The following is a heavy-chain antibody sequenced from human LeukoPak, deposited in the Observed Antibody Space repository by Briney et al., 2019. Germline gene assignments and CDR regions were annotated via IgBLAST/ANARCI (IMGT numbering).Heavy chain of an antibody. CDR3: ARGPNCGGDCYHFDY. D-gene: IGHD2-21*01. Sequence: ASVKVSCKAFGCTFTGYYMHWVRQAPGQGLEWMGWVNPNSGGTNYAQKFQGRVTMTRDTSTNTAYMELSRLRSDDTAVYYCARGPNCGGDCYHFDYWGQGTLFTVSS. CDR2: VNPNSGGT. CDR1: GCTFTGYY. J-gene: IGHJ4*02. V-gene: IGHV1-2*02.